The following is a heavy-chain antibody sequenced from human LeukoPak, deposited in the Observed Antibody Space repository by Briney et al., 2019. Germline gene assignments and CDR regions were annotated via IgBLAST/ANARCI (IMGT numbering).Heavy chain of an antibody. D-gene: IGHD3-22*01. CDR2: ISAYNGNT. CDR3: ARDYYDSSGSIPRFDY. CDR1: GYTFTNHG. J-gene: IGHJ4*02. V-gene: IGHV1-18*01. Sequence: AASVKVSCKASGYTFTNHGISWVRQAPGQGLEWMGWISAYNGNTNYAQKLQGRVTMTTDTSTSTAYMELRSLRSDDTAVYYCARDYYDSSGSIPRFDYWGQGTLVTVSS.